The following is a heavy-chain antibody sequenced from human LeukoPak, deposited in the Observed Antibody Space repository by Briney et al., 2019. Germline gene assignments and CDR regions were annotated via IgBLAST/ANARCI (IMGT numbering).Heavy chain of an antibody. CDR1: GGSISSYY. J-gene: IGHJ4*02. Sequence: SETLSLTCIVSGGSISSYYWSWIRQPPGKGLEWIGYIYYSGSTYYNPSLKSRVTISVDTSKNQFSLKLSSVTAADTAVYYCASQRLLTFDYWGQGTLVTVSS. D-gene: IGHD3-22*01. CDR3: ASQRLLTFDY. V-gene: IGHV4-59*06. CDR2: IYYSGST.